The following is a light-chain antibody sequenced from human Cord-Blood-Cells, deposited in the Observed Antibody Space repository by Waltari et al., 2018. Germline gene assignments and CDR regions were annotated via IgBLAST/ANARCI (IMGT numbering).Light chain of an antibody. CDR1: QSISSY. CDR3: QQSYSTLIT. J-gene: IGKJ4*01. CDR2: AAS. V-gene: IGKV1-39*01. Sequence: DIQMTQSPSFLSASVGDRVTITCRASQSISSYLNWYQQKPGKAPKLLIYAASSLQSGVPSRFSGSGSGTDFTLTISSLQPEDFATYYCQQSYSTLITFGGGTKVEIK.